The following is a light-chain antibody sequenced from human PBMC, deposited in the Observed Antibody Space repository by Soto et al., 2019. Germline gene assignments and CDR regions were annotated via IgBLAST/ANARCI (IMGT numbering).Light chain of an antibody. CDR2: DAS. Sequence: IQLTQSPSSLSASVGDRVTITCRASQGITTALAWYQQTPGKPPKVLIYDASSLESGVPSRFSGSGSGTDFTLTISSLQPEDFATYFCQQFISYPHTFGQGTKLEIK. CDR3: QQFISYPHT. CDR1: QGITTA. J-gene: IGKJ2*01. V-gene: IGKV1-13*02.